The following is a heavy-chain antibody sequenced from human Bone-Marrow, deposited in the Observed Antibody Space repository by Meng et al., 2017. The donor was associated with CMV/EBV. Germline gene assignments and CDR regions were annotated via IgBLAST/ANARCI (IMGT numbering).Heavy chain of an antibody. Sequence: GESLKISCAASGFTFSYYAMSWVRQAPGKGLEWVSGSSGGGGHTWSADSVKGRFTISRDNSKNTLYLQMDSLRADDTAVYYCARTQWLGLGKTIGPFDIWGQGTTVTVSS. J-gene: IGHJ3*02. CDR1: GFTFSYYA. CDR3: ARTQWLGLGKTIGPFDI. D-gene: IGHD6-19*01. V-gene: IGHV3-23*01. CDR2: SSGGGGHT.